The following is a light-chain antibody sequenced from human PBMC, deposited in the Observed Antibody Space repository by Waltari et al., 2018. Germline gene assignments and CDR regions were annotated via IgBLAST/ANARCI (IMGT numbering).Light chain of an antibody. CDR1: QSVSTY. V-gene: IGKV3-11*01. CDR2: DAS. J-gene: IGKJ2*01. CDR3: QQYYSTPYT. Sequence: EIVLTQSPATLSLSPGDGATLSCRASQSVSTYLAWYQEKPGQAPRLLIYDASNRATGIPARFSGSGSGTDFTLTISGLEPEDSAVYYCQQYYSTPYTFGQGTKLEIK.